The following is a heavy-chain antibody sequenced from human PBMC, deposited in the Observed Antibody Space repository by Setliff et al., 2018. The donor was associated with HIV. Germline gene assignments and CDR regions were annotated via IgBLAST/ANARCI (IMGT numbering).Heavy chain of an antibody. D-gene: IGHD4-17*01. CDR2: SYYGGST. Sequence: PSETLSLTCTVSGGSISSDNHYWSWIRQHPGKGLEWIGYSYYGGSTYSNPSFKSRVTISVDTSKKQFSLKLTSVTAADTAVYYCARISHDIGDYAKFDYWGQGTLVTVSS. J-gene: IGHJ4*02. CDR3: ARISHDIGDYAKFDY. CDR1: GGSISSDNHY. V-gene: IGHV4-31*03.